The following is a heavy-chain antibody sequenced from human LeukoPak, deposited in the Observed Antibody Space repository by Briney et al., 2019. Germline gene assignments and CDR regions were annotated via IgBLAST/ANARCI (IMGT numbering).Heavy chain of an antibody. CDR1: GLNFGGYA. CDR2: IRSEPYGETA. D-gene: IGHD5-24*01. J-gene: IGHJ5*02. CDR3: TRGRPEPRDGHNTWWFDP. Sequence: PGRSLRLSCPASGLNFGGYAMNWVRQAPGKGLEWVGFIRSEPYGETAEYAASVKGRFTISRDDSKNIAYLQMNSLKTEDTAVYYCTRGRPEPRDGHNTWWFDPWGQGTLVTVSS. V-gene: IGHV3-49*04.